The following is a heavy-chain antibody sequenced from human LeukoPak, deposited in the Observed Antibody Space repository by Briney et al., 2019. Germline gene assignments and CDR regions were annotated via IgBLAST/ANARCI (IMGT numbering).Heavy chain of an antibody. J-gene: IGHJ4*02. CDR3: ARDSHYGDPPDY. CDR1: GGSISSGDSY. CDR2: IHYGGTT. Sequence: PSETLSLTCTVSGGSISSGDSYWSWIRQAPGKGLEWIGYIHYGGTTYYNPSLKSRVTISVDTSKNQFSLTLYSVTAADTAVYYCARDSHYGDPPDYWGQGTLVTVSS. D-gene: IGHD4-17*01. V-gene: IGHV4-30-4*01.